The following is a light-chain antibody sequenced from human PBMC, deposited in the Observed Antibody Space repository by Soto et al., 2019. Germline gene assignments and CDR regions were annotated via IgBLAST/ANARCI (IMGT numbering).Light chain of an antibody. CDR2: GAS. J-gene: IGKJ4*01. CDR3: QQYDNSPLT. V-gene: IGKV3D-20*01. Sequence: DIVLSQSPATLSLSPGDRVTLSCGASQRVVGGFFAWYQQKPGLAPRLLIYGASNRATGIADRFSGSGSGTDFTLTISRLEPEDFAVYYCQQYDNSPLTFGGRTKADIK. CDR1: QRVVGGF.